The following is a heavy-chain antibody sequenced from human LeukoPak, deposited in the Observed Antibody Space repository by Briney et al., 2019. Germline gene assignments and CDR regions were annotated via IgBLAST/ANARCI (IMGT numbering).Heavy chain of an antibody. V-gene: IGHV4-61*01. CDR2: IYYSGST. J-gene: IGHJ4*02. Sequence: SETLSLTCTVSGDSISSSSYYWSWIRQPPGKGLEWIGYIYYSGSTNYNPSLKSRVTISVDTSKNQFSLKLSSVTAADTAVYYCARVGGDSSSWGLFDYWGQGTLVTVSS. CDR1: GDSISSSSYY. CDR3: ARVGGDSSSWGLFDY. D-gene: IGHD6-6*01.